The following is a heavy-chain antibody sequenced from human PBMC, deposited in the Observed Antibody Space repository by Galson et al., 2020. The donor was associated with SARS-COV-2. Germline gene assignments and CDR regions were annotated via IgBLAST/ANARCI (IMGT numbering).Heavy chain of an antibody. CDR1: GFTFSDYY. V-gene: IGHV3-11*04. D-gene: IGHD6-13*01. J-gene: IGHJ4*02. Sequence: NSGGSLRLSCAASGFTFSDYYMSWIRQAPGKGLEGVSYISSSGSTIYYADSVKGRFTISRDNAKNSLYLQMNSLRAEDTAVYYCARSVEKAAAVGYWGQGTLVTVSS. CDR3: ARSVEKAAAVGY. CDR2: ISSSGSTI.